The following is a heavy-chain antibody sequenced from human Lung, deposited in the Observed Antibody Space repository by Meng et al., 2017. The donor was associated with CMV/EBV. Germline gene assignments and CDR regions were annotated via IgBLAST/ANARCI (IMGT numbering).Heavy chain of an antibody. CDR2: ISYDGSNK. V-gene: IGHV3-30-3*01. CDR3: ARDPGYCSSTSCITYYGMDV. J-gene: IGHJ6*02. CDR1: GFTFSSYA. D-gene: IGHD2-2*01. Sequence: SCAASGFTFSSYAMHWVRQAPGKGLEWVAVISYDGSNKYYADSVKGRFTISRDNSKNTLYLQMNSLRAEDTAVYYCARDPGYCSSTSCITYYGMDVWXQGTTVTVSS.